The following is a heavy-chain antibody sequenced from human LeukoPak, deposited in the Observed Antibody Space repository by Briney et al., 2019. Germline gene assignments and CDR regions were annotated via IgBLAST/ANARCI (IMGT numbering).Heavy chain of an antibody. CDR2: ISTYNGNT. V-gene: IGHV1-18*01. D-gene: IGHD4-17*01. J-gene: IGHJ4*02. CDR3: ARGDDYGDYWGLY. CDR1: GYTFTTYG. Sequence: ASVKVSCKTSGYTFTTYGISWLRLAPGQGLEWMGWISTYNGNTNYAQKLQGRVTMTTDTSTSTAYMELRSLISDDAAVYYCARGDDYGDYWGLYWGQGTLVTVSS.